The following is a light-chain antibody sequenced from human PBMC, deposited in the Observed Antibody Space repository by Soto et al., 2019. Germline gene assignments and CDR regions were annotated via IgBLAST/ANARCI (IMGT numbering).Light chain of an antibody. V-gene: IGKV1-5*01. CDR1: QSVTDW. CDR2: DAS. CDR3: QQYTTYPYT. Sequence: DIQMTQSPSTLSASVGDRVTITCRASQSVTDWLAWYQQKPGKAPNLLIYDASRLQSGIPSRFSGSGSGTEFTLTISILQPDDFATYYCQQYTTYPYTFGQGTKLGIK. J-gene: IGKJ2*01.